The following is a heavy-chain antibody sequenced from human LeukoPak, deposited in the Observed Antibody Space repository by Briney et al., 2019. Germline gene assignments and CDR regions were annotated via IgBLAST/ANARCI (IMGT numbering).Heavy chain of an antibody. V-gene: IGHV4-39*01. J-gene: IGHJ5*02. CDR3: ARGDRNYYGSGRCIWFDP. CDR2: IYYSGST. Sequence: PSETLSLTCTVSGGSISSSSYYWGWIRQPPGKGLEWIGSIYYSGSTYYNPSLKGRVTISVDTSKNQFSLKLSSVTAADTAVYYCARGDRNYYGSGRCIWFDPWGQGTLVTVSS. D-gene: IGHD3-10*01. CDR1: GGSISSSSYY.